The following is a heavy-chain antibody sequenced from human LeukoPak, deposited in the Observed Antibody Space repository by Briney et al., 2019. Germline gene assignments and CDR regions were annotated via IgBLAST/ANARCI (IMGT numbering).Heavy chain of an antibody. CDR1: GFTFSSYE. Sequence: GGSLRLSCAASGFTFSSYEMNWVRQAPGKGLEWVSYIGRGYGITYYADSVKGRFTVSRDDAKNSLYLQMNSLRAEDTALYYCARETVHYWGQGTLVTVSS. CDR3: ARETVHY. J-gene: IGHJ4*02. V-gene: IGHV3-48*03. CDR2: IGRGYGIT. D-gene: IGHD4-17*01.